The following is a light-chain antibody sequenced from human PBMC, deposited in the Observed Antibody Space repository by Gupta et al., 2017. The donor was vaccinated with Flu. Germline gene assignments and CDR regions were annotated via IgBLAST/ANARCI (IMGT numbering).Light chain of an antibody. J-gene: IGLJ2*01. Sequence: TSSDVVGFNYVSWYHQHPGNATQLMIYEVSKRPSGVPDRFSGSKSGNTASLTVSVLQADDDADFYCASYAGSNSWVFGGGTKLTVL. CDR1: SSDVVGFNY. V-gene: IGLV2-8*01. CDR2: EVS. CDR3: ASYAGSNSWV.